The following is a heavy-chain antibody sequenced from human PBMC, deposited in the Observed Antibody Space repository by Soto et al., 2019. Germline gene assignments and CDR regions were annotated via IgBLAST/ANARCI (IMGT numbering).Heavy chain of an antibody. CDR1: GFSLSTSGMC. CDR3: ARIHLTTVTNGGIYYYYYYGMDV. J-gene: IGHJ6*02. CDR2: IDWDDDK. V-gene: IGHV2-70*11. D-gene: IGHD4-17*01. Sequence: SGPTLVNPTQTLTLTCTFSGFSLSTSGMCVSWIRQPPGKALEWLARIDWDDDKYYSTSLKTRLTISKDTSKNQVVLTMTNMDPVDTATYYCARIHLTTVTNGGIYYYYYYGMDVWGQGTTVTVSS.